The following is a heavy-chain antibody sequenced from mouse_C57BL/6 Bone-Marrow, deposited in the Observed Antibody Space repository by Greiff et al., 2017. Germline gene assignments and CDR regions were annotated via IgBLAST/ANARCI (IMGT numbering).Heavy chain of an antibody. V-gene: IGHV5-17*01. J-gene: IGHJ2*01. D-gene: IGHD2-4*01. CDR1: GFTFSDYG. CDR2: ISSGSSTI. CDR3: ASQDYDYDDGAYYFDD. Sequence: EVQLVESGGGLVKPGGSLKLSCAASGFTFSDYGMHWVRQAPEKGLEWVAYISSGSSTIYYADTVKGRFTISRDNAKNTLFLQMTSLRSEDTAMYYCASQDYDYDDGAYYFDDWGQGTTLTVSS.